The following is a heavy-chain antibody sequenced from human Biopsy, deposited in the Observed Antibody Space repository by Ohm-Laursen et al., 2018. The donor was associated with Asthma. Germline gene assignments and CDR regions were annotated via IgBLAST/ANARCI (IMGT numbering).Heavy chain of an antibody. J-gene: IGHJ6*02. V-gene: IGHV4-31*03. Sequence: TLSLTCLVSGYSISNGGYYWTWVRQRPGKGLEWIGNIYHRGNTKYNPSLKSRLSFSVDTSKNQFSLKLSSVTAADTAIYFCARDYYDFWNRSVYTYFGMDVWGRGTTVVVSS. CDR3: ARDYYDFWNRSVYTYFGMDV. CDR2: IYHRGNT. CDR1: GYSISNGGYY. D-gene: IGHD3-3*01.